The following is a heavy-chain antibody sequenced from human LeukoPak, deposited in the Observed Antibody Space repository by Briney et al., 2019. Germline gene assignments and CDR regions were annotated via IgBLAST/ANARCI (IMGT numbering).Heavy chain of an antibody. J-gene: IGHJ3*02. Sequence: SVKVSCKASGGTFSSYAISWVRQAPGQGLEWMGGIIPIFGTANYAQKFQGRVTITADESTSTAYMELSSLRSEDTAVYYCARVGAAAGFDAFDIWGQGTMVTVSS. V-gene: IGHV1-69*13. CDR3: ARVGAAAGFDAFDI. CDR2: IIPIFGTA. CDR1: GGTFSSYA. D-gene: IGHD6-13*01.